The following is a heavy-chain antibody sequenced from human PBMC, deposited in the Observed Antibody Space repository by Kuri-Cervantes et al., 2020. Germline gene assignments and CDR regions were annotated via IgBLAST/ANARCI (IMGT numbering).Heavy chain of an antibody. V-gene: IGHV4-31*02. J-gene: IGHJ4*02. CDR2: IHYSGGT. CDR3: ARDRGSGSYYNWFDY. CDR1: GGPLSSGGYY. D-gene: IGHD3-10*01. Sequence: CTVSGGPLSSGGYYWSWTRQHPGKGLEWIGYIHYSGGTYYNPSLKSRVTISVATSKNQFSLKLSSVTAADTAVYYCARDRGSGSYYNWFDYWGQGTLVTVSS.